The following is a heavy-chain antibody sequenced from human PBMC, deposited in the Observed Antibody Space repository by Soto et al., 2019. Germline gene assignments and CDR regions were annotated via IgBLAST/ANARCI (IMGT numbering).Heavy chain of an antibody. V-gene: IGHV4-39*02. CDR2: IYYSGST. Sequence: PSETLSLTCTVSGGSISSSSYYWGWIRQPPGKGLEWIGSIYYSGSTYYNPSLKSRVTISVDTSKDQFSLKLSSVTAADTAVYYCARDPRARYFDLWGRGTLVTVSS. J-gene: IGHJ2*01. CDR1: GGSISSSSYY. CDR3: ARDPRARYFDL.